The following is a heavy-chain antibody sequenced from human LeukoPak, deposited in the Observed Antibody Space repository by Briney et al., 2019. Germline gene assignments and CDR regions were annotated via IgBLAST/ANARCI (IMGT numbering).Heavy chain of an antibody. V-gene: IGHV4-39*01. CDR2: IYYSGST. Sequence: KTSETLSLTCTVSGGSISSSSYYWGWIRQPPGKGLEWIGCIYYSGSTYYNPSLKSRVTISVDTSKNQFSLKLSSVTAADTAVYYCALLRFLEWSWGQGTLVTVSS. D-gene: IGHD3-3*01. CDR3: ALLRFLEWS. CDR1: GGSISSSSYY. J-gene: IGHJ5*02.